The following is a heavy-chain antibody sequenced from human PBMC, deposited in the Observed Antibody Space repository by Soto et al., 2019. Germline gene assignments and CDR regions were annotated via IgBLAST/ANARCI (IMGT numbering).Heavy chain of an antibody. CDR3: ARGAPGY. J-gene: IGHJ4*02. CDR2: IYHSGII. V-gene: IGHV4-34*01. Sequence: QVQLQLWGAGLLKPSETLSLTCVVYGGSFTDYLWTWIRQPPGEGLEWIGDIYHSGIINYNPSLQSRSTTSIDTSKNQVSLKLTSVTAADTAVYSCARGAPGYWGQGTLVTVSS. CDR1: GGSFTDYL.